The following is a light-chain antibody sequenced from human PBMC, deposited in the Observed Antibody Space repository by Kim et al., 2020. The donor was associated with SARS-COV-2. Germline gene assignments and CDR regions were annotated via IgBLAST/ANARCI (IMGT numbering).Light chain of an antibody. CDR3: MIWPRNAVV. J-gene: IGLJ2*01. CDR1: SDISVVRPT. V-gene: IGLV5-37*01. CDR2: YFSDSDK. Sequence: LPCPLPSDISVVRPTVYWFLQKPWSPPRYLLYYFSDSDKGQGSGVPSRFSGSKDASANTGILLISGLQSEDEADYYCMIWPRNAVVFGGGTQLTVL.